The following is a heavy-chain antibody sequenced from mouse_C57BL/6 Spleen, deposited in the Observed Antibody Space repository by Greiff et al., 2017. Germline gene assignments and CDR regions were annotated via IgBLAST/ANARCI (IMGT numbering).Heavy chain of an antibody. V-gene: IGHV1-85*01. CDR1: GYTFTSYD. Sequence: VQLQESGPELVKPGASVKLSCKASGYTFTSYDINWVKQRPGQGLEWIGWIYPRDGSTKYNEKFKGKATLTVDTSSSTAYMELHSLTSEDSAVYFCAYDYDGAWFAYWGQGTLVTVSA. CDR3: AYDYDGAWFAY. J-gene: IGHJ3*01. D-gene: IGHD2-4*01. CDR2: IYPRDGST.